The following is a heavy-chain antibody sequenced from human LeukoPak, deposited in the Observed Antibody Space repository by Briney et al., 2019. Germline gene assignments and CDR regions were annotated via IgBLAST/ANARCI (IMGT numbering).Heavy chain of an antibody. D-gene: IGHD3-16*01. J-gene: IGHJ4*02. Sequence: PGGSLRLSCAVSGFTFTNYWMSWVRQAPGKGLEWVSYISNSGNTIKEADSVKGRFTISRDNAQNSLFLQMKSLRAEDTAVYYCARYRVITNDYFDSWGQGTLVTISS. V-gene: IGHV3-11*01. CDR2: ISNSGNTI. CDR3: ARYRVITNDYFDS. CDR1: GFTFTNYW.